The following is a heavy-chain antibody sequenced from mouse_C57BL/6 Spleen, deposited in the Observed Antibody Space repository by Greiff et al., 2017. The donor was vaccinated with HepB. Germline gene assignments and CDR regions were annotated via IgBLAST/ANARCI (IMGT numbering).Heavy chain of an antibody. D-gene: IGHD2-12*01. J-gene: IGHJ4*01. CDR2: INYDGSST. V-gene: IGHV5-16*01. CDR3: ARGYYSYDGGNYYAMDY. CDR1: GFTFSDYY. Sequence: EVQLVESEGGLVQPGSSMKLSCTASGFTFSDYYMAWVRQVPEKGLEWVANINYDGSSTYYLDSLKSRFIISRDNAKNILYLQMSSLKSEDTATYYCARGYYSYDGGNYYAMDYWCQGTSVTVSS.